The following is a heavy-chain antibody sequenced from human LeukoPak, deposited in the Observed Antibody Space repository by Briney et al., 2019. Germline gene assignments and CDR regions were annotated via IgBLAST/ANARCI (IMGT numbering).Heavy chain of an antibody. CDR2: IYYSGST. CDR1: GGSISSSSYY. Sequence: PSETLSLTCTVSGGSISSSSYYWGWIRQPPGKGLEWIGSIYYSGSTYYNPSLKSRVTISVDTSKNQFSPKLSSVTAADTAVYYCARVVGSGWYYSDYWGQGTLVTVSS. CDR3: ARVVGSGWYYSDY. V-gene: IGHV4-39*07. D-gene: IGHD6-19*01. J-gene: IGHJ4*02.